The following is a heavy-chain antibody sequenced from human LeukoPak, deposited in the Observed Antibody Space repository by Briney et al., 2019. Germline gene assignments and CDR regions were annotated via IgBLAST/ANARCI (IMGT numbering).Heavy chain of an antibody. CDR3: ARVLHGYYFY. Sequence: SETLSLTCAVYGGSFSGYYWSWIRQPPGKGLEWIGEINHSGSTNYNPSLKSRVTISVDTSKNQFSLKLSSVTTADTAVYYCARVLHGYYFYWGQGTLVTVSS. J-gene: IGHJ4*02. CDR1: GGSFSGYY. CDR2: INHSGST. V-gene: IGHV4-34*01. D-gene: IGHD3-22*01.